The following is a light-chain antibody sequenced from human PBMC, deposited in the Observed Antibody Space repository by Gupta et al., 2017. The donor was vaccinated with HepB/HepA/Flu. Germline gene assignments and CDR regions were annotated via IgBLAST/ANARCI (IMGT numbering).Light chain of an antibody. Sequence: EIVLTQSTATLSVSTGERATLSCRASQSVSSYLAWYQQKPGQAPRLLIYDASNRATGIPARFSGSGSGTDFTLTISSLEPEDFAVYYCQQRSNWPPLTFGGGTKVEIK. CDR1: QSVSSY. CDR2: DAS. J-gene: IGKJ4*01. V-gene: IGKV3-11*01. CDR3: QQRSNWPPLT.